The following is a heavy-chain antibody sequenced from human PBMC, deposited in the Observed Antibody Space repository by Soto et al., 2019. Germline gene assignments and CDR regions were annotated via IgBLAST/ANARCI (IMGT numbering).Heavy chain of an antibody. CDR3: AKGLSVIQEWIIDGH. D-gene: IGHD5-18*01. V-gene: IGHV3-30*18. CDR1: GFTLSSYG. Sequence: QVQLVESGGGVVQPGRSLRLSCAVSGFTLSSYGIHWVRQAPGKGLEWVAFMSYDGNKKSYADFVKGRFTISRDNSKNTLYLEMDSLRAEDTAMYYCAKGLSVIQEWIIDGHWGQGTQVTVSS. CDR2: MSYDGNKK. J-gene: IGHJ4*02.